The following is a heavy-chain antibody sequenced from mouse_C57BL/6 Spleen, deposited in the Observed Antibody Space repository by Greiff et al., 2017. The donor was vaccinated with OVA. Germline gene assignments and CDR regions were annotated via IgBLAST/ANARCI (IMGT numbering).Heavy chain of an antibody. V-gene: IGHV5-9-1*02. CDR3: TRDDYGSNFDY. Sequence: EVKVVESGEGLVKPGGSLKLSCAASGFTFSSYAMSWVRQTPEKRLEWVAYISSGGDYIYYADTVKGRFTISRDNARNTLYLQMSSLKSEDTAMYYCTRDDYGSNFDYWGQGTTLTVSS. J-gene: IGHJ2*01. CDR2: ISSGGDYI. D-gene: IGHD1-1*01. CDR1: GFTFSSYA.